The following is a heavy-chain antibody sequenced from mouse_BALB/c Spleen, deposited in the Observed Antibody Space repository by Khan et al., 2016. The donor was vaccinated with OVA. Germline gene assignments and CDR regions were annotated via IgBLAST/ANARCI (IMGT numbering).Heavy chain of an antibody. V-gene: IGHV1S136*01. CDR2: INPYNAGT. Sequence: VQLQQSGPELVEPGASVKMSCKASGYTFTNYVMHWVKQKPGQGLEWIGYINPYNAGTRYNEKFKGKATLTSDISSTTAYMELSSLTSEDSAVYYGAREESSWDFSFPYWGQGTLVTVSA. J-gene: IGHJ3*01. CDR1: GYTFTNYV. CDR3: AREESSWDFSFPY. D-gene: IGHD4-1*01.